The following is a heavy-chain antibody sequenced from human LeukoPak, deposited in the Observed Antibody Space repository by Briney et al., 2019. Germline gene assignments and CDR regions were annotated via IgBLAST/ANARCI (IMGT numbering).Heavy chain of an antibody. Sequence: ASVKVSCKASGYTFTSYGISWVRQAPGQGLEWMGWINPNSGGTHYSQKFQGRVTMTRDTSISTAYMELSRLRSDDTAVYYCARDRHDILTGYYNWFDPWGQGTLVTVSS. D-gene: IGHD3-9*01. CDR3: ARDRHDILTGYYNWFDP. J-gene: IGHJ5*02. CDR1: GYTFTSYG. CDR2: INPNSGGT. V-gene: IGHV1-2*02.